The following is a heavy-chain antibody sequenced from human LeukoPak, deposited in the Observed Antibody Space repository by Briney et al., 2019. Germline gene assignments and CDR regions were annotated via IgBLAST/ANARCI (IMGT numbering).Heavy chain of an antibody. V-gene: IGHV3-21*04. D-gene: IGHD4-23*01. CDR1: GFTFSSYA. CDR2: ISSSSDYI. J-gene: IGHJ6*02. Sequence: GSLRLSCAASGFTFSSYAMNWVRRAPGKGLEWVSSISSSSDYIYYADSVKGRFTISRDNAKNSLYLQMNSLRAEDTAVYYCARGLRWPGDYYGMDVWGQGTTVTVPS. CDR3: ARGLRWPGDYYGMDV.